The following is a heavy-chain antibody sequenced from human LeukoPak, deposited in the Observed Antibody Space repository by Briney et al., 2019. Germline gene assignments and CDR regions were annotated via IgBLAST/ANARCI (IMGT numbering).Heavy chain of an antibody. V-gene: IGHV3-11*04. CDR1: GFTFSDYY. J-gene: IGHJ3*02. D-gene: IGHD3-10*01. Sequence: GGSLRLSCAASGFTFSDYYMSWIRQAPGKGLEWVSYISSSGSTIYYADSVKGRFTISRDNAKNSLYLQMNSLRAEDTAVYYCARERVWPPGGRSAFDIWGQGTMVTVSS. CDR2: ISSSGSTI. CDR3: ARERVWPPGGRSAFDI.